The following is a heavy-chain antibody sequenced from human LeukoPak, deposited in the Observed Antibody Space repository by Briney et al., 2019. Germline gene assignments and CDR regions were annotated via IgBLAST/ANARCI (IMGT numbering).Heavy chain of an antibody. V-gene: IGHV3-23*01. D-gene: IGHD1-26*01. CDR1: GFTFSSCA. J-gene: IGHJ5*02. Sequence: QPGGSLRPSCAASGFTFSSCAMSWVRQAPGMGPEWVSAISGSGGSIYYADSVKGRFTISRDNSRNTLYLQMNSLRAEDTAVYYCARLYSGTYELDPWGQGTLVTVSS. CDR2: ISGSGGSI. CDR3: ARLYSGTYELDP.